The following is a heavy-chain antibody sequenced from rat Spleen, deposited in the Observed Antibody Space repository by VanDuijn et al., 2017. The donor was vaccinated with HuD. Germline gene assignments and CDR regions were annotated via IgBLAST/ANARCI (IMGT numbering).Heavy chain of an antibody. CDR3: TRDDYRGWFAY. D-gene: IGHD1-11*01. J-gene: IGHJ3*01. CDR1: GFSLNNYG. Sequence: QVQLKESGPGLVQPSQTLSLTCTVSGFSLNNYGVIWVRQPPGKGLEWMGVIWTGGNTAYNSLLKSRLSISRDISKSQVFLKMNSLQTEDTAIYYCTRDDYRGWFAYWGRGALVTVSS. CDR2: IWTGGNT. V-gene: IGHV2-4*01.